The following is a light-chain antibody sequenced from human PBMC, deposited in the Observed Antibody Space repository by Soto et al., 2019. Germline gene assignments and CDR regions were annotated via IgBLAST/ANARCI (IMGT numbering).Light chain of an antibody. Sequence: DIQMTQSPSTLSASVGDRVTITCRASQSIGSWLAWYQQKPGKAPKLLIYAASSLQGGVPSRFSGSGSGTDFTLTISSLQRDDFAIYYCQQYNPYSRTFGQGTKVEIK. CDR3: QQYNPYSRT. J-gene: IGKJ1*01. CDR2: AAS. CDR1: QSIGSW. V-gene: IGKV1-5*01.